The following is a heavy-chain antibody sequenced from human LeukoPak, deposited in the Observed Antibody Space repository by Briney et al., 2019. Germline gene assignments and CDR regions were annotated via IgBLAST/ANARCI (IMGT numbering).Heavy chain of an antibody. CDR1: GGSISSGSYY. CDR3: AREADCTNGVCYTHAFDI. Sequence: SQTLSLTCTVSGGSISSGSYYWSWLRQPAGKGLEWIGRIYTSGSTNYYPSLKSQVTISVDASKNQFSLKLSSVTAADTAVYYCAREADCTNGVCYTHAFDIWGQGTMVTVSS. J-gene: IGHJ3*02. D-gene: IGHD2-8*01. V-gene: IGHV4-61*02. CDR2: IYTSGST.